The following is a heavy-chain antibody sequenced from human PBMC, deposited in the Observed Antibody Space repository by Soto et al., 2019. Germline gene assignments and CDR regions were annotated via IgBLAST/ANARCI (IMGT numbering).Heavy chain of an antibody. CDR3: ARDQEYYDFWSGPILHYYGMDV. V-gene: IGHV1-46*01. D-gene: IGHD3-3*01. Sequence: ASVKVSCKASGYTFTSYYMHWVRQAPGQGLEWMGIINPSGGSTSYAQKFQGRVTMTRDTSTSTVYMELSSLRSEDTAVYYCARDQEYYDFWSGPILHYYGMDVWGQGTTVTVSS. CDR1: GYTFTSYY. J-gene: IGHJ6*02. CDR2: INPSGGST.